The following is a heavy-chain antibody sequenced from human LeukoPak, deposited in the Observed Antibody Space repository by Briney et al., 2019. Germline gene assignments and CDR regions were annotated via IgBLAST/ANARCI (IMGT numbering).Heavy chain of an antibody. D-gene: IGHD6-13*01. J-gene: IGHJ4*02. CDR3: ARARIAAPLLDY. Sequence: GGSLRLSCAASGFTFSNYWMDWVRQAPGKGLEWVAMIKQDGSDKYYVDSVKGRFTVSKDNAENSLYLQMNSLRVEDTAVYFCARARIAAPLLDYWGQGTLVTVSS. CDR1: GFTFSNYW. V-gene: IGHV3-7*02. CDR2: IKQDGSDK.